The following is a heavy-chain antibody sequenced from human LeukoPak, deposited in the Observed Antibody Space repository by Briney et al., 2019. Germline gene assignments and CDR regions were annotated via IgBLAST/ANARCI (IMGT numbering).Heavy chain of an antibody. Sequence: GGSLRLSCAASGFTFSSHNMNWVRQAPRKGLEWVSSISGSTTHRYYADSVKGRFTISRDNADNSLYLQMSSLRAEDTAVYYCARASGFAGEFDSWGQGTLVTVSS. D-gene: IGHD1-14*01. CDR2: ISGSTTHR. CDR3: ARASGFAGEFDS. CDR1: GFTFSSHN. J-gene: IGHJ4*02. V-gene: IGHV3-21*06.